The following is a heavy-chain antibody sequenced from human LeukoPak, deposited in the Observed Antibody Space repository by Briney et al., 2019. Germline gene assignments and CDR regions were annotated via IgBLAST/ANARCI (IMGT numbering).Heavy chain of an antibody. V-gene: IGHV3-23*01. D-gene: IGHD2-8*01. Sequence: LPGGALRLSCAASGFTFSNYGMSWVRPAPGKGLEGVSAISGSGGSTYYADSVKGRFPISRDNSKNTLYLQMNSLRAEDTAVYYCAKDCTNGVCYALDIWGQGTMVTVSS. CDR1: GFTFSNYG. CDR2: ISGSGGST. J-gene: IGHJ3*02. CDR3: AKDCTNGVCYALDI.